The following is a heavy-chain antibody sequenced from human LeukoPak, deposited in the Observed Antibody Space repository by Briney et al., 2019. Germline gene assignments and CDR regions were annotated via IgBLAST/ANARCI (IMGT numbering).Heavy chain of an antibody. Sequence: PGGSLRLSCAASGFTFSSYWMHWVRQAPGKWLVWVSRINSDGSSTSYADSVKGRFTISRDNAKNTLYLQMNSLRAEDAAVYYCARTTPRQYYLNWGQGTLVTVSS. CDR1: GFTFSSYW. CDR3: ARTTPRQYYLN. D-gene: IGHD2/OR15-2a*01. CDR2: INSDGSST. J-gene: IGHJ4*02. V-gene: IGHV3-74*01.